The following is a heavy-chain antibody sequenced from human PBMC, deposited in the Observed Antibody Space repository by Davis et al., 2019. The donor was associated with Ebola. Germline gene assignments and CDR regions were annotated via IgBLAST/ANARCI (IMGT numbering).Heavy chain of an antibody. CDR2: ISAYNGNT. D-gene: IGHD1-26*01. CDR1: GYRFTTYG. J-gene: IGHJ3*02. Sequence: ASVKVSCKASGYRFTTYGIHWVRQAPGQGLEWMGWISAYNGNTAYAQILQGRVTMTTDTSTGTAYMELRSLRSDDTAVYFCARTSIVGTTTTASDIWGQGTMVTVSS. V-gene: IGHV1-18*01. CDR3: ARTSIVGTTTTASDI.